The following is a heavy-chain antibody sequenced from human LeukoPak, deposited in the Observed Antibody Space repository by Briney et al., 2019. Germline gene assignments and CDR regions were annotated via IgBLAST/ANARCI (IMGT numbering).Heavy chain of an antibody. J-gene: IGHJ5*02. Sequence: ASVKVSCKASGYTFTGYYMHWVRQAPGQGLEWMGWINPNSGGTNYAQKFQGRVTMTRDTSISTAYIELSRLRSDHTALYFCAREGTPRTIVISPVWFDPWGQGTLVTVSS. CDR1: GYTFTGYY. V-gene: IGHV1-2*02. CDR3: AREGTPRTIVISPVWFDP. CDR2: INPNSGGT. D-gene: IGHD1-14*01.